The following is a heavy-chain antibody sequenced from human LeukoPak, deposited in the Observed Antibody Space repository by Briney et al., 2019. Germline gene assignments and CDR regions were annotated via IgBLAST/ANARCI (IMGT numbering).Heavy chain of an antibody. CDR2: VYHSEST. J-gene: IGHJ4*02. CDR3: ALTLWLSLQPVFDY. CDR1: GYSLSSGYY. V-gene: IGHV4-38-2*01. D-gene: IGHD3-22*01. Sequence: SETLSLTCAVSGYSLSSGYYWGWIRQPPGKGLEWSGSVYHSESTYSNPSLRSRVTISVDTSKDQFSLKLSSVTAADTAVYYCALTLWLSLQPVFDYWGQGILVTVSS.